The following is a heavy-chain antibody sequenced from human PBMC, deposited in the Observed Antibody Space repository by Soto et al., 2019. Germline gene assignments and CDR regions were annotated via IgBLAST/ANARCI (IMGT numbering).Heavy chain of an antibody. CDR1: GLTFSSYA. J-gene: IGHJ4*02. D-gene: IGHD3-10*01. V-gene: IGHV3-23*01. CDR3: AKYVAAVTNFEY. Sequence: GGSLRLSCAASGLTFSSYAVSWVRQSPGKGLEWVSAISGSGGSTYYADSVKGRFTISRDNSRNTLYLQMNSLIVEDTAVYYCAKYVAAVTNFEYWGQGTLVTVSS. CDR2: ISGSGGST.